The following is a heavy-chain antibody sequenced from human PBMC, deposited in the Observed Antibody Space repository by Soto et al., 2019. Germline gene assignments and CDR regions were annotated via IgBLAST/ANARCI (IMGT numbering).Heavy chain of an antibody. D-gene: IGHD1-26*01. CDR1: GGTFSSYA. J-gene: IGHJ4*02. CDR3: ARGWELHLFDY. V-gene: IGHV1-69*13. Sequence: ASVKVSCKASGGTFSSYAISLVRQAPGQGLEWMGGVIPIFGTANYAQKFQGRVTITADESTSTAYMELSSLRSEDTAVYYCARGWELHLFDYWGQGTLVTVSS. CDR2: VIPIFGTA.